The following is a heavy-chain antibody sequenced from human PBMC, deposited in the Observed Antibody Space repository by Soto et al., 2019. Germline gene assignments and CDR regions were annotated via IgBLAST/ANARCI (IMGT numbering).Heavy chain of an antibody. CDR3: AREDRTNGYNYDY. CDR1: GGSISSSNYY. J-gene: IGHJ4*02. V-gene: IGHV4-39*01. D-gene: IGHD1-1*01. Sequence: CSVSGGSISSSNYYWAWIRQPPGKGLEWIGSVYYIGNTYYNPSLKSRVTMSVDTSKNQFSLKVTSVTAADTAIYYCAREDRTNGYNYDYWGQGTLVTVSS. CDR2: VYYIGNT.